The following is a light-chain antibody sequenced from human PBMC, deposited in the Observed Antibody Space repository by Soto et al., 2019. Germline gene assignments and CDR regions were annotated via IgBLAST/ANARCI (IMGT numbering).Light chain of an antibody. CDR1: QYVSNN. CDR3: HQYGDWPPYT. J-gene: IGKJ2*01. Sequence: EIVMTQSPATLSVSPGERATLSCRASQYVSNNVAWYQQKPGQAPKLLIYGASTRATNIPARFSGSGSGTEFTLTISSLQSEDFALYYCHQYGDWPPYTFGQGTKLEI. V-gene: IGKV3-15*01. CDR2: GAS.